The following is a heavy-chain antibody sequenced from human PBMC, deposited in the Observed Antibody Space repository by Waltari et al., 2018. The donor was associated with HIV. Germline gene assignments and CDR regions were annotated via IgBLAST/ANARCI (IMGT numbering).Heavy chain of an antibody. D-gene: IGHD1-26*01. V-gene: IGHV3-7*01. CDR3: ARLVYTGSYIDSFDA. CDR1: GFTFSNYW. Sequence: GGSLRLYCVASGFTFSNYWMNWVRQTPTKGLEWVANIKDDGGEEYYVDSVKGRFTISRDNAKNSLYLQMNSLRVEDTAVYYCARLVYTGSYIDSFDAWGQGTKATVSS. J-gene: IGHJ3*01. CDR2: IKDDGGEE.